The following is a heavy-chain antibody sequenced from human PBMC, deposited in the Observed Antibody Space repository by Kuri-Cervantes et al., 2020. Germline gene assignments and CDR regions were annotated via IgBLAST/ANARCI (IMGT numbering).Heavy chain of an antibody. D-gene: IGHD6-6*01. J-gene: IGHJ3*02. CDR2: IYYSGST. V-gene: IGHV4-39*07. Sequence: SETLSLTCTVSGGSISSSSYYWGWIRQPPGKGLEWIGSIYYSGSTYYNPSLKSRVTISVDKSKNQFSLKLSSVTAADTAVYYCARDSSGAFDIWGQGTMVTVSS. CDR1: GGSISSSSYY. CDR3: ARDSSGAFDI.